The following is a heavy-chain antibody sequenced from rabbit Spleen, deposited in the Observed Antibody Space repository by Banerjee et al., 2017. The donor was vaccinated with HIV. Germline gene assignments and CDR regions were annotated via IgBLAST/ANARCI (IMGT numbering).Heavy chain of an antibody. D-gene: IGHD4-1*01. V-gene: IGHV1S45*01. CDR3: ARDLAGVIGWNFGL. J-gene: IGHJ3*01. Sequence: QEQLKESRGGLVQPGGSLTLTFKASGFSFSDRDVMCWIRQAQGKWLEWIACISAATGKRVDANWAKGRFTISRTSSTTVTLRMTSLTAADTATYFCARDLAGVIGWNFGLWGQGTLVTV. CDR1: GFSFSDRDV. CDR2: ISAATGKR.